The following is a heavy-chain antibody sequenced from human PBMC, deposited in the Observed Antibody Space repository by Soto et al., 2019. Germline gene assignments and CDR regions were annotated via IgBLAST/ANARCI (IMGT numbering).Heavy chain of an antibody. Sequence: EVQLLESGGGLVQPGGSRKLYCAASGFTFSSYAMSWVRQAPGQGLEWVSAVSGSGGSTYYADSVKGRFTISRDSSKNTLYLQRNSMRAEYTAVYYCAKDRKSDAALDIDYWGQGTLVTVSS. V-gene: IGHV3-23*01. CDR1: GFTFSSYA. D-gene: IGHD2-2*03. CDR3: AKDRKSDAALDIDY. J-gene: IGHJ4*02. CDR2: VSGSGGST.